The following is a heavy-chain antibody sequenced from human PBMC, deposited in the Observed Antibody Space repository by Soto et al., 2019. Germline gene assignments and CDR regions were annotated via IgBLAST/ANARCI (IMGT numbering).Heavy chain of an antibody. D-gene: IGHD3-22*01. J-gene: IGHJ6*02. Sequence: GVSVTGYCQAAGYTFTGYYMHWVRQAPGQGLEWMGWINPNSGGTNYAQKFQGWVTMTRDTSISTAYMELSRLRSDDTAVYYCARDPGDTYYYDSSGYYYGYYYGMDVWGQGTTVTVSS. V-gene: IGHV1-2*04. CDR1: GYTFTGYY. CDR3: ARDPGDTYYYDSSGYYYGYYYGMDV. CDR2: INPNSGGT.